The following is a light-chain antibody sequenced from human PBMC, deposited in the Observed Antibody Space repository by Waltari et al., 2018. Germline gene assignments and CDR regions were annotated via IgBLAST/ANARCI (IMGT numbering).Light chain of an antibody. CDR2: WAS. J-gene: IGKJ4*01. CDR3: QQYYSLPLT. CDR1: QSVLYSSSNKNF. Sequence: DIVMTQSPDSLVVSLGERVTINCKSSQSVLYSSSNKNFLAWYQQKSGQPPKLLSNWASTRESGGPDRCSGSGSGTDFTLTISGLQAEDVAVYYCQQYYSLPLTFGGGTKVEI. V-gene: IGKV4-1*01.